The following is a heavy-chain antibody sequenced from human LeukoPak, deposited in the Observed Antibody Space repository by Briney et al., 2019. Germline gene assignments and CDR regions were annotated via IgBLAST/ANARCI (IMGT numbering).Heavy chain of an antibody. CDR1: ESILSTYA. D-gene: IGHD1-1*01. V-gene: IGHV3-21*01. CDR2: ISPSGSAI. J-gene: IGHJ4*02. Sequence: PGGSLRLSCSDSESILSTYAVNWVRQAPGRGLEWVSSISPSGSAIFYAGSVKGRFTISRDNAKNSLYLQMNSVRAEDTALYFCATGIRERGFDSWGQGTLVTVSS. CDR3: ATGIRERGFDS.